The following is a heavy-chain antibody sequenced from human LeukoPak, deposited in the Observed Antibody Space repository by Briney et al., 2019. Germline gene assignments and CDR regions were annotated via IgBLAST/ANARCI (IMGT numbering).Heavy chain of an antibody. D-gene: IGHD3-22*01. J-gene: IGHJ4*02. CDR3: AKDANYYDSSGFFIPFDY. V-gene: IGHV3-23*01. CDR2: ISGDGHQT. Sequence: HPGGSLRLSCSASGFAFSRFAMTWVRHLPGKGLDWVSTISGDGHQTYYGDSVKGRFSVSRDNSKNILYLQMDSLRADDSALYCCAKDANYYDSSGFFIPFDYWGQGTLVTVSS. CDR1: GFAFSRFA.